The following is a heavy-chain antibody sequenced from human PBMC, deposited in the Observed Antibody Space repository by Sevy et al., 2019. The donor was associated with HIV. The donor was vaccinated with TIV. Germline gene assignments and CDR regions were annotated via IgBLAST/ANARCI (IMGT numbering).Heavy chain of an antibody. V-gene: IGHV1-24*01. J-gene: IGHJ4*02. Sequence: ASGKVSCKVSGYTLTELSMHWVRQAPGKGLEWMGGFDPEDGETIYAQKFQGRVTMTEDTSTDTAYMELSSLRSEDTAVYYCATMEYFYDSSAYLSGDYWGQGTLVTVSS. CDR1: GYTLTELS. CDR2: FDPEDGET. CDR3: ATMEYFYDSSAYLSGDY. D-gene: IGHD3-22*01.